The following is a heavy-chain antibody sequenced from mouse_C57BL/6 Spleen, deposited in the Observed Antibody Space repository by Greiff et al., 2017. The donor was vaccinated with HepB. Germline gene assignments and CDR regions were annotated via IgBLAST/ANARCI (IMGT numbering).Heavy chain of an antibody. J-gene: IGHJ3*01. CDR3: ARAYYSGAWFAY. CDR2: INPNNGGT. V-gene: IGHV1-26*01. CDR1: GYTFTDYY. Sequence: EVQLQQSGPELVKPGASVKISCKASGYTFTDYYMNWVKQSHGKSLEWIGDINPNNGGTSYNQKFKGKATLTVDKSSSTAYMELRSLTSEDSAVYYCARAYYSGAWFAYWGQGTLVTVSA. D-gene: IGHD2-12*01.